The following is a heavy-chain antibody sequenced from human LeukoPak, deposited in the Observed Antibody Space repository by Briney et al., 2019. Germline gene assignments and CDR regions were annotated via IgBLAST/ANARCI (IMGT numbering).Heavy chain of an antibody. D-gene: IGHD5-12*01. Sequence: SETLSLTCAVYGGSFSGYYWSWIRQPPGKGLEWIGEINHSGSTNYNPSLKSRVTISVDTSKNQFSLKLSSVTAADTAVYYCARRRGYSGYDLDYWGQGTLVTVSS. CDR2: INHSGST. V-gene: IGHV4-34*01. J-gene: IGHJ4*02. CDR3: ARRRGYSGYDLDY. CDR1: GGSFSGYY.